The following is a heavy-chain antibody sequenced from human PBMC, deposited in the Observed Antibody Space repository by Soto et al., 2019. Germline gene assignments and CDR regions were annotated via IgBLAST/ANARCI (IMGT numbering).Heavy chain of an antibody. Sequence: PSETLSLTCTVSGGSISSGGYYWSRIRQHPGKGLEWIGYIYYSGSTYYNPSLKSRVTISVDTSKNQFSLKLSSVTAADTAVYYCASSSGWYYFDYWGQGTLVTVSS. CDR1: GGSISSGGYY. J-gene: IGHJ4*02. D-gene: IGHD3-22*01. V-gene: IGHV4-31*03. CDR2: IYYSGST. CDR3: ASSSGWYYFDY.